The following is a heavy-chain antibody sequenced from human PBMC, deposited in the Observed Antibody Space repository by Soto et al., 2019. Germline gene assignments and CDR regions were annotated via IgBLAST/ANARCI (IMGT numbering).Heavy chain of an antibody. V-gene: IGHV4-39*01. CDR3: ARLGPIVVVVAGPNDAFDI. D-gene: IGHD2-15*01. CDR1: GGSISSSSYY. J-gene: IGHJ3*02. CDR2: IYYSGST. Sequence: SETLSLTCTVSGGSISSSSYYWGWIRQPPGKGLEWIGSIYYSGSTYYNPSLKSRVTISVDTSKNQFSLKLSSVTAADTAVYYCARLGPIVVVVAGPNDAFDIWGQGTMVTVSS.